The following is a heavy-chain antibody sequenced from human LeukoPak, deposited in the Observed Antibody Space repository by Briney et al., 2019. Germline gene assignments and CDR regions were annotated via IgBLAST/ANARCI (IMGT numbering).Heavy chain of an antibody. CDR3: AKAPRLAGVPLDY. D-gene: IGHD3-10*01. J-gene: IGHJ4*02. Sequence: GGSLRLSCAASGFTFSSYPMTWVRQAPGKGPEWVSSISDSGGGTYYADSVKGRFTISRDNFKDTLYLQMNSLRAEDTAVYYCAKAPRLAGVPLDYWGQGTVVTVSS. CDR1: GFTFSSYP. V-gene: IGHV3-23*01. CDR2: ISDSGGGT.